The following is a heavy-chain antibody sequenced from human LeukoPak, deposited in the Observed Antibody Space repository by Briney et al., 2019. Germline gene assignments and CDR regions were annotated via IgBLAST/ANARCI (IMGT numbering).Heavy chain of an antibody. CDR1: GGSISSYY. D-gene: IGHD2-2*01. V-gene: IGHV4-59*08. Sequence: SETLSLTCTVSGGSISSYYWSWIRQPPGKGLEWIGYIYYSGSTNYNPSLKSRVTISVDTSKNQFSLKLSSVTAADTAVYYCARHSDCSSTSCLPNMDVWGKGTTVTVSS. J-gene: IGHJ6*03. CDR3: ARHSDCSSTSCLPNMDV. CDR2: IYYSGST.